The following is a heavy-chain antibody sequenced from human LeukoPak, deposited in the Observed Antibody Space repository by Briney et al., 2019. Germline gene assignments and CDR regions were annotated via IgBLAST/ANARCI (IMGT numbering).Heavy chain of an antibody. Sequence: SETLSLTCAVYGGSFSGYYWSWIRQPPGKGLEWFVSTYYTGNTYYNASLKSRVTISIDTSKNQISLMRTSGTAADTASYYCPRQIGSGLFTLPGGQGTLVTVSS. J-gene: IGHJ4*02. D-gene: IGHD3/OR15-3a*01. CDR3: PRQIGSGLFTLP. CDR2: TYYTGNT. V-gene: IGHV4-34*01. CDR1: GGSFSGYY.